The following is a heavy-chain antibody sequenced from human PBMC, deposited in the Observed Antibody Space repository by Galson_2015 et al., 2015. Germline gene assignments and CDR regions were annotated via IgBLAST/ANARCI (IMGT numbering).Heavy chain of an antibody. V-gene: IGHV3-74*01. CDR2: INGDRSST. CDR3: ARGESASSWTTFDY. CDR1: GFTFSSYW. J-gene: IGHJ4*02. D-gene: IGHD2-2*01. Sequence: SLRLSCAASGFTFSSYWMHWVRQAPGKGPVWVSRINGDRSSTSYADSVKGRFTISRDTAKNTLYLQMNSLRADDTAVYYCARGESASSWTTFDYWGQGTLVTASS.